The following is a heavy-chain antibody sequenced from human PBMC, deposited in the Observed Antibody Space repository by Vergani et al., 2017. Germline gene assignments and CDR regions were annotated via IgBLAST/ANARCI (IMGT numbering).Heavy chain of an antibody. CDR2: IIPSFGTA. CDR3: ARALWRLAGTTEGLIDY. D-gene: IGHD1-1*01. J-gene: IGHJ4*02. CDR1: GGTFSSYA. V-gene: IGHV1-69*12. Sequence: QVQLVQSGAEVKKPGSSVKVSCKASGGTFSSYAISWVRQAPGQGLEWMGGIIPSFGTANYAQKFQGRVTITADESPSTAYMELSSLRSEDTAVYYCARALWRLAGTTEGLIDYWGQGTLVTVSS.